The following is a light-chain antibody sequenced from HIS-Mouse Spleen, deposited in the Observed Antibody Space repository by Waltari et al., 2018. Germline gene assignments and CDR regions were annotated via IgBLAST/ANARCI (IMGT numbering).Light chain of an antibody. CDR3: CSYAGSYTLV. Sequence: QSALTQPRSVSGSPGQSVTISCTGTSSDVGGYNYVSWYQQHPGKAPKLMIYDVSTRPSGVPVRFSGSNSGNTASLTISGLQAEDEADYYCCSYAGSYTLVFGGGTKLTVL. V-gene: IGLV2-11*01. J-gene: IGLJ3*02. CDR2: DVS. CDR1: SSDVGGYNY.